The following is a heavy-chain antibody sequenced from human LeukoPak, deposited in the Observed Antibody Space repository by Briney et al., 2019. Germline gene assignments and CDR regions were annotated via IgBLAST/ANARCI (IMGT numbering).Heavy chain of an antibody. Sequence: GASVKVSCKASGYTFTSYDINWVRQATGQGLEWMGWINPNSGNTDYAQKFQGRVTMTRNTYIRTAYMELSSLRSEATAVYSCARAPWFDPWGQGTLVTVSS. CDR2: INPNSGNT. J-gene: IGHJ5*02. CDR1: GYTFTSYD. V-gene: IGHV1-8*01. CDR3: ARAPWFDP.